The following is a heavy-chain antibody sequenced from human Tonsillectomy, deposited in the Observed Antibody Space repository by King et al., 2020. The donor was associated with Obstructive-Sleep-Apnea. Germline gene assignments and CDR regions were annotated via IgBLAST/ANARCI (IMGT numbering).Heavy chain of an antibody. CDR3: ATTTLHYYGSGTYGMDV. J-gene: IGHJ6*02. Sequence: QLQESGPGLVKSSETLSLTCTVSGGSISSSSYYWGWIRQPPGKGLEWIGSIYYSGSTYYNPSLKSRVTISVDTSKNQFSLKLSSVTAADTAVYYCATTTLHYYGSGTYGMDVWGQGTTVTVSS. D-gene: IGHD3-10*01. CDR2: IYYSGST. V-gene: IGHV4-39*07. CDR1: GGSISSSSYY.